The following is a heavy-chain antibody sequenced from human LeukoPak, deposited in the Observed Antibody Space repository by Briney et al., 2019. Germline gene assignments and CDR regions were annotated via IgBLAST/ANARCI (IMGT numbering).Heavy chain of an antibody. J-gene: IGHJ3*02. CDR1: GGSISSYY. CDR3: ARNLKQWLDPYDAFDI. Sequence: SETLSLTCTVSGGSISSYYWSWIRQPPGEGLEWIGYIYYSGSTNYNPSLKSRVTISVDTSKNQFSLKLSSVTAADTAVYYCARNLKQWLDPYDAFDIWGQGTMVTVSS. D-gene: IGHD6-19*01. CDR2: IYYSGST. V-gene: IGHV4-59*01.